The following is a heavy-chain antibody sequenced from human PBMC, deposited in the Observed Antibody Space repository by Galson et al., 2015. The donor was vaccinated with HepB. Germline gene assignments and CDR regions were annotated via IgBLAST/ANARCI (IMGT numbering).Heavy chain of an antibody. J-gene: IGHJ2*01. CDR2: IIPVFGTA. V-gene: IGHV1-69*13. Sequence: SVKVSCKASGGTFSSFAINWVRQAPGQGLEWMGGIIPVFGTADYAQKFQGRVTITADESTSTAYMELSSLRSEDTAVYYCAIDYCDGISCYSRFWYWYFDLWGRGTLITVSS. CDR1: GGTFSSFA. D-gene: IGHD2-2*02. CDR3: AIDYCDGISCYSRFWYWYFDL.